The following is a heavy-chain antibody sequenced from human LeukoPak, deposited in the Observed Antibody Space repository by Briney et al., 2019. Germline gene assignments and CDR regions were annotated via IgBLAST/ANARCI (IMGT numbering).Heavy chain of an antibody. V-gene: IGHV1-18*01. CDR3: AREEIGYCSGGSCYKTSQFDY. CDR2: ISAYNGNT. D-gene: IGHD2-15*01. Sequence: GASEKVSCKASGYTFTSYGISWVRQAPGQGLEWMGWISAYNGNTNYAQKLQGRVTMTTDTSTSTAYMELRSLRSDDTAVYYCAREEIGYCSGGSCYKTSQFDYWGQGTLVTVSS. J-gene: IGHJ4*02. CDR1: GYTFTSYG.